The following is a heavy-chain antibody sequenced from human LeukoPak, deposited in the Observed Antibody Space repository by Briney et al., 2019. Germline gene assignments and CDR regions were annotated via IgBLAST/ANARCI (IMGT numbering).Heavy chain of an antibody. CDR3: ARGGSGSYYFDY. D-gene: IGHD1-26*01. Sequence: SVTVSCKASGGTFSSYAISWVRQAPGQGLEWMGRIIPILGIANYAQKFQGRVTITADKSTSTAYMELSSLRSEDTAVYYCARGGSGSYYFDYWGQGTLVTVSS. CDR1: GGTFSSYA. J-gene: IGHJ4*02. V-gene: IGHV1-69*04. CDR2: IIPILGIA.